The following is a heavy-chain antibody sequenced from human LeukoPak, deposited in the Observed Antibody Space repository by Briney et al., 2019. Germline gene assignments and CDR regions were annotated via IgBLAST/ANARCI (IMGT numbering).Heavy chain of an antibody. CDR1: GDSITNYY. CDR2: FSFGVTT. D-gene: IGHD3-3*01. Sequence: SETLSLTCTVSGDSITNYYWGWVRQPPGKGLEWIAYFSFGVTTTYNPSLKSRVTISMDTSRNQFSLSLNSVTAADTAVYYCAINSWNNYYYFDYWGQGTLVTVSS. V-gene: IGHV4-59*12. J-gene: IGHJ4*02. CDR3: AINSWNNYYYFDY.